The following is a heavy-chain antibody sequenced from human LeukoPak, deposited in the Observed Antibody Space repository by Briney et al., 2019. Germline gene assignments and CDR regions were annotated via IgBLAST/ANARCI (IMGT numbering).Heavy chain of an antibody. V-gene: IGHV4-59*01. CDR1: GASISSYY. CDR3: ARHRYYYDSSGYYYQP. CDR2: IYYSGST. Sequence: PSETLSLTCTVSGASISSYYWSWIRQPPGKGLEWIAYIYYSGSTNFNPSLKSRVTISVDTSKNQFSLRLSSVTAADTAVYYCARHRYYYDSSGYYYQPWGQGTLVTVSS. J-gene: IGHJ5*02. D-gene: IGHD3-22*01.